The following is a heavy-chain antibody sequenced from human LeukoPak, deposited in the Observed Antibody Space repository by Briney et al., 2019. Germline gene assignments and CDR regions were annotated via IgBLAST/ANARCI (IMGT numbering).Heavy chain of an antibody. J-gene: IGHJ4*02. CDR2: IIPIFGTA. V-gene: IGHV1-69*06. CDR1: GGTFSSYA. CDR3: ARGGLVGARLSRRGGYYFDY. D-gene: IGHD1-26*01. Sequence: GASVKVSCKASGGTFSSYAISWVRQAPGQGLEWMGGIIPIFGTANYAQKFQGRVTITADKSTSTAYMELSSLRSEDTAVYYCARGGLVGARLSRRGGYYFDYWGQGTLVTVSS.